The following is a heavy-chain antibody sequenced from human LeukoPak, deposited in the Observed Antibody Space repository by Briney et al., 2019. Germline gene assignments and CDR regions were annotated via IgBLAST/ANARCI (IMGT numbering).Heavy chain of an antibody. CDR3: APSPRGYSYGFDY. V-gene: IGHV3-48*04. J-gene: IGHJ4*02. CDR1: GLTFSSYS. CDR2: ISSSSSTI. D-gene: IGHD5-18*01. Sequence: GGSLRLSCAASGLTFSSYSMNWVRQAPGKGLEWVSYISSSSSTIYYADSVKGRFTISRDNAKNSLYLQMNSLRAEDTAVYYCAPSPRGYSYGFDYWGQGTLVTVSS.